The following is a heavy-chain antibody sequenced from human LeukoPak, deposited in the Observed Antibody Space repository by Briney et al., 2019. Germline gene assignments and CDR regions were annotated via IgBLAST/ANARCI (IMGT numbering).Heavy chain of an antibody. Sequence: ASVKVSCKASGYTFTSYGISWVRQAPGQGLEWMGWINPNSGGTNYAQKFQGRVTMTRDTSISTAYMELSRLRSDDTAVYYCARSIVGATQTYWGQGTLVTVSS. D-gene: IGHD1-26*01. CDR2: INPNSGGT. CDR1: GYTFTSYG. CDR3: ARSIVGATQTY. J-gene: IGHJ4*02. V-gene: IGHV1-2*02.